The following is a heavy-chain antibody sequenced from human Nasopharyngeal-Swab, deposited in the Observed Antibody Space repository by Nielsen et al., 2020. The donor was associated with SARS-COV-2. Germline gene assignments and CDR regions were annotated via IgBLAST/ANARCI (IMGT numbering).Heavy chain of an antibody. J-gene: IGHJ4*02. D-gene: IGHD1-26*01. CDR2: ISSSGSTI. CDR1: GFTFSDYY. CDR3: ASEVGATTYDY. Sequence: GGSLRLFCAASGFTFSDYYMSWIRQAPGKGLEWVSYISSSGSTIYYADSVKGRFTISRDNAKNSLYLQMNSLRAEDTAVYYCASEVGATTYDYWGQGTLVTVSS. V-gene: IGHV3-11*04.